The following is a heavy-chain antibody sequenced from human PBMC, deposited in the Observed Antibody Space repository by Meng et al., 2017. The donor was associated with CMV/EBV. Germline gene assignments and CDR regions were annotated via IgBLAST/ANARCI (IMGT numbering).Heavy chain of an antibody. CDR1: GFTFSSYA. Sequence: GESLKISCAASGFTFSSYAMHWVRQAPGKGLEWVAVISYDGSNKYYADSVKGRFTISRDNSKNTLYLQMNSLRAEDTAVYYCARDVYYYDSSGYYIDYWGQGTLVNRLL. V-gene: IGHV3-30*04. CDR3: ARDVYYYDSSGYYIDY. J-gene: IGHJ4*02. CDR2: ISYDGSNK. D-gene: IGHD3-22*01.